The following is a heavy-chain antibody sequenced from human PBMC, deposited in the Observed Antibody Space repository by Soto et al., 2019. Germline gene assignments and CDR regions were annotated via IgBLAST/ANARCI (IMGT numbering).Heavy chain of an antibody. D-gene: IGHD7-27*01. Sequence: QVQLQESGPGLVKPSQTLSLTCTVSGGSITSGAYYWSWIRHHPGKGLEWIGYIFFSGNTYYNPSLKRRVTISLGTSKNQSSLQLSSVTAADPAVYYRARSDNGGNWADYRGQGTLVTVSS. V-gene: IGHV4-31*03. J-gene: IGHJ4*02. CDR3: ARSDNGGNWADY. CDR2: IFFSGNT. CDR1: GGSITSGAYY.